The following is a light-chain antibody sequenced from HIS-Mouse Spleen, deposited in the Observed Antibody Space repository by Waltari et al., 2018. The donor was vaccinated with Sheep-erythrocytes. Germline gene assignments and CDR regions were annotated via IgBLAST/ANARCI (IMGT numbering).Light chain of an antibody. Sequence: QSALTQPASVSGSPGQSLTIPCTGTSRDVGRYNLVSLYQQHPGKAPKLMIYEGSKRPSGVSNRFSGSKSGNTASLTISGLQAEDEADYYCCSYAGSSTPWVFGGGTKLTVL. V-gene: IGLV2-23*01. CDR2: EGS. CDR1: SRDVGRYNL. CDR3: CSYAGSSTPWV. J-gene: IGLJ3*02.